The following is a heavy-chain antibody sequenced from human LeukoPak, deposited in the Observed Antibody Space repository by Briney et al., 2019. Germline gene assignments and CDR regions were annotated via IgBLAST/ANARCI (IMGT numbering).Heavy chain of an antibody. J-gene: IGHJ4*02. CDR2: IVVGSGNT. D-gene: IGHD3-22*01. CDR1: GFTFTSSA. Sequence: GASVKVSCKASGFTFTSSAMQWVRQARGQRLEWIGWIVVGSGNTNYAQKFQERVTITRDMSTSTAYMELSSLRSEDTAVYYCAASGGLDYYDSSGIDCWGQGTLVTVSS. CDR3: AASGGLDYYDSSGIDC. V-gene: IGHV1-58*02.